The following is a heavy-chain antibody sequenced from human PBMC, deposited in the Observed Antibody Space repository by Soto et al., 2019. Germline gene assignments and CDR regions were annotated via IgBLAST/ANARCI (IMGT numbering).Heavy chain of an antibody. CDR1: GDSINSDNYY. CDR3: ARLEGLATIQYYFDD. Sequence: SETLSLTCSVSGDSINSDNYYWGWIRQPPGKGLEWIGSIYYRGNTYYNPSLKTRVTISLGKSKSQFSLKLNSVTAADSAVYFCARLEGLATIQYYFDDWGQGTLVTVAS. V-gene: IGHV4-39*01. CDR2: IYYRGNT. D-gene: IGHD3-9*01. J-gene: IGHJ4*02.